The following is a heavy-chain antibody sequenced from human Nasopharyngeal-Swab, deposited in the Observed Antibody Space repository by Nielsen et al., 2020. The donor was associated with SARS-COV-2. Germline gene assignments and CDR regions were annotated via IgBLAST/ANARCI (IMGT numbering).Heavy chain of an antibody. CDR3: ARDLTVVEAYYYYYGMDV. D-gene: IGHD2-15*01. J-gene: IGHJ6*02. CDR1: GYTFTGYY. CDR2: INPNSGGT. Sequence: ASVKVSCKASGYTFTGYYMHWVRQAPGQGLEWMGRINPNSGGTNYAQKFQGRVTMTRDTSISTVYMELSSLRSEDTAVYYCARDLTVVEAYYYYYGMDVWGQGTTVTVSS. V-gene: IGHV1-2*06.